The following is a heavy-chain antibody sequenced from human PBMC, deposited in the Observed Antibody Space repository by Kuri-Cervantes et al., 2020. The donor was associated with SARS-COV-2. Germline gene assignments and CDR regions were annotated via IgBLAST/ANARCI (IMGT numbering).Heavy chain of an antibody. Sequence: GGSLRLSCAASGFTFSSYSMNWVRQAPGKGLEWVSSISSSSSYIYYADSVKGRFTISRDNAKNSLYLQMSSLRAEDTAVYYCARALDGVVTRYYYYYGMDVWGQGTTVTVSS. J-gene: IGHJ6*02. CDR1: GFTFSSYS. CDR3: ARALDGVVTRYYYYYGMDV. CDR2: ISSSSSYI. D-gene: IGHD3-3*01. V-gene: IGHV3-21*01.